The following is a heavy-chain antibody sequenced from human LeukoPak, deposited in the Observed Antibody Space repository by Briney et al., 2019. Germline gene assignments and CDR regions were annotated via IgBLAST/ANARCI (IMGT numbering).Heavy chain of an antibody. CDR3: ARALRTTVTLIDY. CDR2: TSSSSAYT. D-gene: IGHD4-17*01. CDR1: GFTFSSFS. Sequence: PGGSLRLSCAASGFTFSSFSMIWVRQAPGKGLEWVSSTSSSSAYTFYAESGKGRFTISRDNAKNSLYLQMNSLRAEDTAVYYCARALRTTVTLIDYWGQGTLVTVSS. V-gene: IGHV3-21*01. J-gene: IGHJ4*02.